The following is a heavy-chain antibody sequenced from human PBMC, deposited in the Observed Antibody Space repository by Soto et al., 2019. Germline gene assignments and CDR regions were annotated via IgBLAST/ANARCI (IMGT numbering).Heavy chain of an antibody. J-gene: IGHJ4*02. CDR2: ISAYNGST. D-gene: IGHD1-26*01. V-gene: IGHV1-18*01. CDR1: GYTFTSYG. CDR3: ASSGSYHFLAFDY. Sequence: ASVKVSCKASGYTFTSYGISWVRQAPGQGLEWMGWISAYNGSTSYAQKFQGRVTMTRDTSTSTVYTELSSLRSEDTAVYYCASSGSYHFLAFDYWGQGTLVTVS.